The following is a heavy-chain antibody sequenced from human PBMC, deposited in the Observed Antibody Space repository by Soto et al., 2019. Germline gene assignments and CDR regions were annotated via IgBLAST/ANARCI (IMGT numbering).Heavy chain of an antibody. Sequence: SETLSLTCTVSGGSLSSFYWSWIRQPAGKGLEWIGRIYPSGSTNYNPSLKSRVTMSVDTSKNQFTLNLSSVTAADTAVYYCARGSLTFDPWDQGTLVTVSS. J-gene: IGHJ5*02. CDR2: IYPSGST. CDR3: ARGSLTFDP. CDR1: GGSLSSFY. V-gene: IGHV4-4*07.